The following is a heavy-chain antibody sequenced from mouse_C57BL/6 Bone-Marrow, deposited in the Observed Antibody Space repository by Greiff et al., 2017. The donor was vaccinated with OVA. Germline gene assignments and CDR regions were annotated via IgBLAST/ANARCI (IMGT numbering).Heavy chain of an antibody. Sequence: QVQLQQPGAELVMPGASVKLSCKASGYTFTSYWMHWVKQRPGQGLEWIGEIDPSDSYTNYNQKFKDKATLTVDKSSSTAYMQLSSLTSEDSAVYYCARGPYYYGSSYYFDYWGQGTTLTVSS. V-gene: IGHV1-69*01. J-gene: IGHJ2*01. CDR2: IDPSDSYT. CDR1: GYTFTSYW. D-gene: IGHD1-1*01. CDR3: ARGPYYYGSSYYFDY.